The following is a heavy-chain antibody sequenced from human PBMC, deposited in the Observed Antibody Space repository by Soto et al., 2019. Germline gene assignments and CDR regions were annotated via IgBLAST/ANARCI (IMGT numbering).Heavy chain of an antibody. J-gene: IGHJ4*02. V-gene: IGHV3-30-3*01. CDR2: ISYDASNK. D-gene: IGHD6-19*01. Sequence: GGSLRLSCAASGFAFSSYAMHWVRRAPGKGLEWVAVISYDASNKYYADSVKGRFTISRDNSKKTIYLQMSSLRAEDTAVYYCARPFSSGWYGDFDYWGQGTLVTVSS. CDR1: GFAFSSYA. CDR3: ARPFSSGWYGDFDY.